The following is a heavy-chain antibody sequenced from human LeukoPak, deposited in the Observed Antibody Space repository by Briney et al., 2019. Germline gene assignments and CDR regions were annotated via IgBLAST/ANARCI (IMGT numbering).Heavy chain of an antibody. Sequence: ASVKVSCKASGYSFSSHDINWVRQAPGQGLEWMGWINPNSGGTNYAQKFQGRVTMTRDTSISTAYMELSRLRSDDTAVYYCASILGYWGSPGYFDYWGQGTLVTVSS. CDR1: GYSFSSHD. D-gene: IGHD2-15*01. J-gene: IGHJ4*02. V-gene: IGHV1-2*02. CDR2: INPNSGGT. CDR3: ASILGYWGSPGYFDY.